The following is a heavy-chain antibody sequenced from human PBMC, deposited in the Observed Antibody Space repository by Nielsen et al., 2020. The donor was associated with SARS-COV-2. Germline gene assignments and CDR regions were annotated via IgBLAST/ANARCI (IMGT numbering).Heavy chain of an antibody. CDR1: GYTFTGYY. D-gene: IGHD6-13*01. CDR2: INPNSGGT. CDR3: ARLPTYSDLYAAAGTIDY. Sequence: GESLKISCAASGYTFTGYYMHWVRQAPGQGLEWMGRINPNSGGTNYAQKFQGRVTMTRDTSISTAYMELSRLRSDDTAVYYCARLPTYSDLYAAAGTIDYWGQGTLVTVSS. J-gene: IGHJ4*02. V-gene: IGHV1-2*06.